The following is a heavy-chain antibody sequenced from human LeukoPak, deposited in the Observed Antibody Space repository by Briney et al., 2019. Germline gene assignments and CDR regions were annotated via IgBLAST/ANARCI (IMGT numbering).Heavy chain of an antibody. V-gene: IGHV3-21*01. J-gene: IGHJ4*02. CDR2: ISSSSSYI. D-gene: IGHD6-6*01. Sequence: AGGSLRLSCAASGFTFSSYSMNWVRQAPGKGLEWVSSISSSSSYIYYADSVKGRFTISRDNAKNSLYLQMNSLRAEDTAVYYCARGIAARNYFDYWGQGTLVTVS. CDR1: GFTFSSYS. CDR3: ARGIAARNYFDY.